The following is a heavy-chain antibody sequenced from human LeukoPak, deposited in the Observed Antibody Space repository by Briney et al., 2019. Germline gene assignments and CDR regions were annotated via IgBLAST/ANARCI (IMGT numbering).Heavy chain of an antibody. J-gene: IGHJ3*01. Sequence: GGSLRLSCTASGFTFNSYTMSWVRQAPGKGLVWVSRITSDGSTTNYADSVEGRFTISRDNAKNTLFLQMNSLRAEDTAVYYCARGWEQQGVGAFHVWGQGTMVTVSS. D-gene: IGHD1/OR15-1a*01. CDR2: ITSDGSTT. V-gene: IGHV3-74*01. CDR3: ARGWEQQGVGAFHV. CDR1: GFTFNSYT.